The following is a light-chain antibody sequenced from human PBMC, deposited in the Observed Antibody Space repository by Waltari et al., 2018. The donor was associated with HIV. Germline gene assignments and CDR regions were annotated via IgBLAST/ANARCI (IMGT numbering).Light chain of an antibody. CDR2: GAS. CDR1: QGISTY. V-gene: IGKV1-8*01. CDR3: QQYYSYPWT. J-gene: IGKJ1*01. Sequence: AIRMTQSPSSFSASTGDRVSITCRASQGISTYLAWYHQKPGQAPKLLIYGASTLQSAVPSRFSGSGSGTDFTLTISCLQSEDFATYFCQQYYSYPWTFGQGTKVEIK.